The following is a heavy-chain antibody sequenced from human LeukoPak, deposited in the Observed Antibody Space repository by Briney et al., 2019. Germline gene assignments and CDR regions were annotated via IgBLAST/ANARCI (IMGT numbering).Heavy chain of an antibody. D-gene: IGHD6-6*01. Sequence: PGGSLRLSCAASGFTFSSYSMNWVRQAPGKGLEWVSSISSSSRYIYYADSVKGRFTISRDNAKNSLYLQMNSLRAEDTAVYYCARDDSSSSCFDPWGQGTLVTVSS. CDR2: ISSSSRYI. CDR1: GFTFSSYS. V-gene: IGHV3-21*01. J-gene: IGHJ5*02. CDR3: ARDDSSSSCFDP.